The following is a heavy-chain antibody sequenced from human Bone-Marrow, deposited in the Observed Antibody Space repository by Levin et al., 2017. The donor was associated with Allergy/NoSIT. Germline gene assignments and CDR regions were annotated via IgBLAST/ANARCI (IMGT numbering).Heavy chain of an antibody. CDR3: ARDVSHTTMIAQDY. CDR1: GFTFRNYA. Sequence: TGGSLRLSCTASGFTFRNYAMNWFRQAPGKGLEWVGFIRPKAYGASKSYAASVEGRFILSRDDAKSTAYLQMNSLRTEDTAVYFCARDVSHTTMIAQDYWGQGTLVIVSS. D-gene: IGHD3-22*01. V-gene: IGHV3-49*03. CDR2: IRPKAYGASK. J-gene: IGHJ4*02.